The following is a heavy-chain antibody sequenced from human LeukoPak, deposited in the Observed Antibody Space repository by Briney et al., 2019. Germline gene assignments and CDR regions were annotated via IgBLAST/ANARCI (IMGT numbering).Heavy chain of an antibody. CDR3: ARLRRQTRLNFDY. Sequence: SETLSLTCTVSGGSISSYYWSWIRQPPGKGLEWIGYIYTSGSTNYNPSLKSRVTISVDTSKNQFSLKLSSVTAADTAVYYCARLRRQTRLNFDYWGQGTLVTVSS. CDR2: IYTSGST. CDR1: GGSISSYY. J-gene: IGHJ4*02. V-gene: IGHV4-4*09.